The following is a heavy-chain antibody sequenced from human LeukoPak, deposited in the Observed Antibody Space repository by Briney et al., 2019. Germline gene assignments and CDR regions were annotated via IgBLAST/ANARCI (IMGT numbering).Heavy chain of an antibody. Sequence: SETLSLTCTVPGGSIFSYYWSWIRQPPGKGLEWIGYIHYSGSTNYSPSLKSRVTISVDTSKNQFSLRVSSVTAADTAVYYCARHLNNCGDDCYIFDYWGQGTLVTVSS. CDR1: GGSIFSYY. CDR3: ARHLNNCGDDCYIFDY. D-gene: IGHD2-21*01. J-gene: IGHJ4*02. V-gene: IGHV4-59*08. CDR2: IHYSGST.